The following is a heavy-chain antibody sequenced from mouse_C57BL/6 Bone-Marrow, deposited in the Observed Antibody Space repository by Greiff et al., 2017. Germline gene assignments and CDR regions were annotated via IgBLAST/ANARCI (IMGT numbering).Heavy chain of an antibody. Sequence: QVQLQQPGAELVKPGASVKVSCKASGYTFTSYWMHWVKQRPGQGLEWIGRIHPSDSDTNYNQKFKGKDTFTVDKSSSTAYMHVSGLTSEDSAVYYCAIFPDRDYWGQGTSVTVSS. J-gene: IGHJ4*01. CDR3: AIFPDRDY. V-gene: IGHV1-74*01. CDR1: GYTFTSYW. CDR2: IHPSDSDT.